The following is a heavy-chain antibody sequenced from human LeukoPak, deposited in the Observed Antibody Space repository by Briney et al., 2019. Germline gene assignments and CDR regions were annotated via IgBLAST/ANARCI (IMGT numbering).Heavy chain of an antibody. Sequence: PGGSLRLSCAASGFTFSSYAMRWVRQAPGKGLEWVSDISGSGGYTYYADSVKGRFTISRDNSKNTLYLQMNSLRVEDTAEYHCAKGRGEYYHYGMDVWGQGTTVTVSS. CDR2: ISGSGGYT. CDR1: GFTFSSYA. D-gene: IGHD5-24*01. CDR3: AKGRGEYYHYGMDV. V-gene: IGHV3-23*01. J-gene: IGHJ6*02.